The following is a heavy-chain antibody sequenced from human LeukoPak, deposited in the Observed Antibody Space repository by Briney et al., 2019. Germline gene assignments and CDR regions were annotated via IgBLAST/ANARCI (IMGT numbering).Heavy chain of an antibody. V-gene: IGHV4-34*01. D-gene: IGHD3-22*01. CDR2: INHSGST. CDR3: ARAPLDGYYDSSRYYS. Sequence: SETLSLTCAVYGGSFSGCYWSWIRQPPGKGLEWIGEINHSGSTNYNPSLKSRVTISVDTSKNQFSLKLSSVTAADTAVYYCARAPLDGYYDSSRYYSWGQGTLVTVSS. CDR1: GGSFSGCY. J-gene: IGHJ4*02.